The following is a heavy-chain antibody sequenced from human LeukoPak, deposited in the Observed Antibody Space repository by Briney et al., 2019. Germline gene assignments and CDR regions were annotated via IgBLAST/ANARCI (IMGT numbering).Heavy chain of an antibody. CDR2: ISYDGSNK. CDR1: GFTFSSYA. J-gene: IGHJ5*02. D-gene: IGHD4-17*01. V-gene: IGHV3-30-3*01. CDR3: ARGNGDYGPAVWFDP. Sequence: GRSLRLSCAASGFTFSSYAMHWVRQAPGKGLEWVAVISYDGSNKYYADSVKGRFTISRDNSKNTLYLQMNSLRAEDTAVYYCARGNGDYGPAVWFDPWGQGTLVTVSS.